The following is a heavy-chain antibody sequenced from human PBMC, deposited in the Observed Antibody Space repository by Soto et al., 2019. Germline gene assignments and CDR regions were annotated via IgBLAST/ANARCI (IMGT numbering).Heavy chain of an antibody. CDR3: AHRLGGGRDWSTGACEI. V-gene: IGHV2-5*02. CDR1: GFSLSTSGEG. J-gene: IGHJ3*02. CDR2: IYWDDDK. D-gene: IGHD3-16*01. Sequence: QITLKESGPTRVKPTQTLTLTCTFSGFSLSTSGEGVGWIRQPPGKALEWLALIYWDDDKRYSPSLKTRLTISKDTSNSQGVLTMANMDPVDTATYYCAHRLGGGRDWSTGACEIWGQGTLVTVSS.